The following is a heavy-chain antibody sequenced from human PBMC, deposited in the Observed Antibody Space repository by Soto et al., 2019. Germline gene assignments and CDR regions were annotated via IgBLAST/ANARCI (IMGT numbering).Heavy chain of an antibody. Sequence: PGGSLRLSCAASGFTFSSYGMHWVRQAPGKGLEWVAVISYDGSNKYYADSVKGRFTISRDNSKNTLYLQMNSLRAEDTAVYYCANLKYYDILTGYSPDWFDPWGQGTLVTVSS. V-gene: IGHV3-30*18. J-gene: IGHJ5*02. CDR2: ISYDGSNK. CDR3: ANLKYYDILTGYSPDWFDP. D-gene: IGHD3-9*01. CDR1: GFTFSSYG.